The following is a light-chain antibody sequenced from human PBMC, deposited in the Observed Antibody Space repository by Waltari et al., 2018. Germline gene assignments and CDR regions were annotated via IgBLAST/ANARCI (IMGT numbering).Light chain of an antibody. J-gene: IGKJ1*01. V-gene: IGKV3-20*01. Sequence: EIVLTQSPGTLSLSPGDRATLSCRASQSVGRPLAWYQLKPGQAPRLLIYAASTRATGIPDRFSGSGSGTDFSLTIRRLEPEDFAVYFCQHYVRLPATFGQGTRVEIK. CDR3: QHYVRLPAT. CDR1: QSVGRP. CDR2: AAS.